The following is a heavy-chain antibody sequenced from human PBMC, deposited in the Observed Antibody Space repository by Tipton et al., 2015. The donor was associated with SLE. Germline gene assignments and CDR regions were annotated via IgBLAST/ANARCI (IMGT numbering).Heavy chain of an antibody. CDR2: IYYSGST. V-gene: IGHV4-59*11. Sequence: TLSLTCTVSGGSISSHYWSWIRQPPGKGLEWIGYIYYSGSTNYNPSLKSRVTISVDTSKNQFSLKLSSVTAADTAVYYCARGSLAYYYGSGSFDYWGQGTLVTVSS. J-gene: IGHJ4*02. D-gene: IGHD3-10*01. CDR3: ARGSLAYYYGSGSFDY. CDR1: GGSISSHY.